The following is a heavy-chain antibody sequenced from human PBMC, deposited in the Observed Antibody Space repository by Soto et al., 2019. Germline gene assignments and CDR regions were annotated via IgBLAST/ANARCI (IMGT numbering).Heavy chain of an antibody. Sequence: GGSLRLSCAASGFTFSSYGMHWVRQAPGKGLEWVAVISYDGSNKYYADSVKGRFTISRDNSKNTLYLQMNSLRAEDTAVYYCAKSASPVEPIDYWGQGTLVTVSS. CDR2: ISYDGSNK. V-gene: IGHV3-30*18. J-gene: IGHJ4*02. CDR3: AKSASPVEPIDY. CDR1: GFTFSSYG.